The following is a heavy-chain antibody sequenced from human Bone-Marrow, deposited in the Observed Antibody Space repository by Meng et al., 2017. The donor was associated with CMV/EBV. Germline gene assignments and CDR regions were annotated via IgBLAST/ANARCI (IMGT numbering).Heavy chain of an antibody. J-gene: IGHJ4*02. CDR2: IIPILGIA. D-gene: IGHD3-22*01. Sequence: SVKVSCKASGGTFSSYAISWVRQAPGQGLEWMGGIIPILGIANYAQKFQGRVTITADKSTSTAYMELSSLRSEDTAVYYCAAHHVTGDSSGYQDYWGQGTLVTVSS. CDR3: AAHHVTGDSSGYQDY. CDR1: GGTFSSYA. V-gene: IGHV1-69*10.